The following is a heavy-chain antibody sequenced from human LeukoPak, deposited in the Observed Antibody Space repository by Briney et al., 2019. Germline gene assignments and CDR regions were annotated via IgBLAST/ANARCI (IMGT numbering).Heavy chain of an antibody. Sequence: SETLSLTCTVSGGCISSYYWTWIRQPPGKGLEWIGCVYYSGSPNYNPSLKSRVTISVDTSKNQFSLKLSSVTAADTAVYYCARYHGSSSWYWYFDYWGQGTLVTVSS. V-gene: IGHV4-59*01. CDR2: VYYSGSP. J-gene: IGHJ4*02. D-gene: IGHD6-13*01. CDR1: GGCISSYY. CDR3: ARYHGSSSWYWYFDY.